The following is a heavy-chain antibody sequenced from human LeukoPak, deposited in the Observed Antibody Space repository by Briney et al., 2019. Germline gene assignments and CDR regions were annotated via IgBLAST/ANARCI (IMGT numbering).Heavy chain of an antibody. CDR3: ARGGSSSWYSTDYFDY. CDR2: IYYSGST. J-gene: IGHJ4*02. CDR1: GGSISSYY. D-gene: IGHD6-13*01. V-gene: IGHV4-59*01. Sequence: PSETLSLTCTVSGGSISSYYWSWIRQPPGKGLEWLGYIYYSGSTNYNPSLKSRVTISVDTSKNQFSLKLSSVTAADTAVYYCARGGSSSWYSTDYFDYWGQGTLVTVSS.